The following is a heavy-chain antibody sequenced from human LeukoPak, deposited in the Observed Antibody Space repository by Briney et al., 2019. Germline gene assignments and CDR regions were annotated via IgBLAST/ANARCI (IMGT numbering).Heavy chain of an antibody. CDR2: IYYSGST. V-gene: IGHV4-59*08. D-gene: IGHD6-13*01. CDR3: ARHVRSAAAGTFDY. CDR1: GGSINSYY. J-gene: IGHJ4*02. Sequence: SETLSLTCTVSGGSINSYYWSWIRQPPGKGLEWIGCIYYSGSTNYNPSLKSRVTISVDTSKNQFSLKLSSVTAADTAVYYCARHVRSAAAGTFDYWGQGTLVTVSS.